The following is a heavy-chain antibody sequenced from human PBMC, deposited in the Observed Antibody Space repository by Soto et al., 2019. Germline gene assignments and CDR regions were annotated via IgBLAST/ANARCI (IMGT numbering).Heavy chain of an antibody. J-gene: IGHJ6*02. CDR2: ISDGGERT. CDR3: ARDRSTDFGLDV. Sequence: GGSLRLSCGGSGYTFSDYVMSWVRQVPGKGLEWVSSISDGGERTDYRDSVRGRFTISRDNARFTLHLQMNSLRVDDTATYFCARDRSTDFGLDVWGQGTTVTVSS. V-gene: IGHV3-23*01. CDR1: GYTFSDYV. D-gene: IGHD3-3*01.